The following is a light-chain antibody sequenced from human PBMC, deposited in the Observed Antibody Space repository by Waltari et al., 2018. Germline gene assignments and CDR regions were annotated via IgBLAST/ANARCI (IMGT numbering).Light chain of an antibody. Sequence: DIVMTQSPDSLAVSLGERATITCKSSQSVLYTSNNKNYLAWYQQKPGQPPNLLIYWASTRKSGVPDRFSGSGSGTDFTRTISSLQAEDVAVYYCQQYYTIPPRTFGQGTKVEIK. V-gene: IGKV4-1*01. J-gene: IGKJ1*01. CDR3: QQYYTIPPRT. CDR1: QSVLYTSNNKNY. CDR2: WAS.